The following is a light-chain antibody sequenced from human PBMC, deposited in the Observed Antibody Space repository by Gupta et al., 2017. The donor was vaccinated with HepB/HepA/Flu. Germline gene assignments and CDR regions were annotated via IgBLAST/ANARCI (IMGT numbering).Light chain of an antibody. CDR1: SSDVGSYNL. J-gene: IGLJ2*01. Sequence: SALTQPAPVSGSPGQSITISCTGTSSDVGSYNLVSWYQQPPGKAPKLIIYEVSKRPSGVSNRFSGSKSGNTASLTISGLQAEDEADYYCCSYAGSSTPVVFGGGTKLTVL. V-gene: IGLV2-23*02. CDR2: EVS. CDR3: CSYAGSSTPVV.